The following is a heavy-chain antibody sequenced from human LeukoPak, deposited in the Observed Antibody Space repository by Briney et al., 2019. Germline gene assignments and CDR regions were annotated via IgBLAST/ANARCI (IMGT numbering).Heavy chain of an antibody. V-gene: IGHV4-4*07. Sequence: SETLSLTCTVSGGSISSYYWSWIRQPAGKGLEWIGRIYTSGSTNYNPSLKSRVTISVDTSKNQFSLKLSSVTAADTAVYYCARGFTLGPDYGDYVYAFDIWGQGTMVTVSS. CDR1: GGSISSYY. CDR3: ARGFTLGPDYGDYVYAFDI. CDR2: IYTSGST. D-gene: IGHD4-17*01. J-gene: IGHJ3*02.